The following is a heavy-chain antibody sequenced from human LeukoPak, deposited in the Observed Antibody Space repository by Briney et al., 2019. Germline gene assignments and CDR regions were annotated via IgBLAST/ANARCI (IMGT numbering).Heavy chain of an antibody. CDR3: AKAVSIAARPFDY. V-gene: IGHV3-23*01. J-gene: IGHJ4*02. D-gene: IGHD6-6*01. CDR1: GLIVSSKY. Sequence: GGSLRLSCVVSGLIVSSKYMSWVRQAPGKGLEWVSAISGSGGSTYYADSVKGRFTISRDNSKNTLYLQMNSLRAEDTAVYYCAKAVSIAARPFDYWGQGTLVTVSS. CDR2: ISGSGGST.